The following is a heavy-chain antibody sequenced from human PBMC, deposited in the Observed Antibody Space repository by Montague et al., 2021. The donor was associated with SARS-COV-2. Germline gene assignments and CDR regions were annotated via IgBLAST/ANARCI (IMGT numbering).Heavy chain of an antibody. J-gene: IGHJ4*02. Sequence: SETLSLTCTVSGASITDFYWSWIRQPPGKGLQWVGYVHHSGITNYNPSLKSRVTISIDTPKSRFSLNLRSVTAADTAVYFCARITEVVPFDFWGRGPLVSVSS. D-gene: IGHD2-15*01. CDR1: GASITDFY. CDR2: VHHSGIT. CDR3: ARITEVVPFDF. V-gene: IGHV4-59*01.